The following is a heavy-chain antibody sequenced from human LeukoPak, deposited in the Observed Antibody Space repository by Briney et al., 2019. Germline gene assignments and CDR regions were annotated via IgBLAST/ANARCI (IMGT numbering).Heavy chain of an antibody. V-gene: IGHV4-38-2*02. CDR1: GYSISSGYQ. J-gene: IGHJ5*02. CDR3: ARDPRWLTPDCTSTSCYENYFDP. D-gene: IGHD2-2*01. CDR2: IFHSGSA. Sequence: SETLSLTCSVSGYSISSGYQWAWIRQSPGKGLEWIGSIFHSGSAHYNPSLKSRVTISVDTSRNQFSLKLNSVSATDTAAYYCARDPRWLTPDCTSTSCYENYFDPWGQGTLVTVSS.